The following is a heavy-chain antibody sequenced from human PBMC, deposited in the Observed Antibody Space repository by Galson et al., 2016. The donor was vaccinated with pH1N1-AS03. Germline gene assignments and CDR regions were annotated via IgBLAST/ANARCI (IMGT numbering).Heavy chain of an antibody. Sequence: CKASGYIFTGFYVHWVRQAPGQGLEWMGWINPNNGVTNYAQKFQAWVTMTGDTSSSTAYMELSGLKSDDTAVYYCARDPRGPCSSSTCPTAYYFGMDVWGQGTTVIVSS. CDR2: INPNNGVT. V-gene: IGHV1-2*04. CDR1: GYIFTGFY. J-gene: IGHJ6*02. D-gene: IGHD2-2*01. CDR3: ARDPRGPCSSSTCPTAYYFGMDV.